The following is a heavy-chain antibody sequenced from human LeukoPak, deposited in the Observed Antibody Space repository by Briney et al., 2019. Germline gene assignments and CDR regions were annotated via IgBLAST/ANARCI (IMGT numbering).Heavy chain of an antibody. CDR2: INHSGNT. D-gene: IGHD3-22*01. Sequence: PSETLSLTCAVYGGSFSGYYCSWIRQPPGKGLEWIGEINHSGNTKYNPSLKSRVTISVDTSKNQFSLKLNSVTAEDTAVYYCARSLGIVVVFDQWGQGTLVTVSS. CDR1: GGSFSGYY. J-gene: IGHJ4*02. CDR3: ARSLGIVVVFDQ. V-gene: IGHV4-34*01.